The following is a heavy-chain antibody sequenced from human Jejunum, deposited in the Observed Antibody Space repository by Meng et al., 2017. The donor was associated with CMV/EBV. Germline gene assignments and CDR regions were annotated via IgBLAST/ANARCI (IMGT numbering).Heavy chain of an antibody. V-gene: IGHV4-34*01. CDR1: GGSFSGYY. Sequence: QVQLQQWGAGLLKPSXTLSLTCGVYGGSFSGYYWSWIRQPPGKGLEWIGYIYYSGSTYSNASLKSRVTISIDRSKNQFSLKLSSVTAADTAVYYCARDRKHYGERGWFDPWGQGTLVTVSS. J-gene: IGHJ5*02. D-gene: IGHD4-17*01. CDR3: ARDRKHYGERGWFDP. CDR2: IYYSGST.